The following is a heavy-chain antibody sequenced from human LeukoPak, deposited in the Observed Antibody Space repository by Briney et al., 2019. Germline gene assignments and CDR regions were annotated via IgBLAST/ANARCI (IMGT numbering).Heavy chain of an antibody. D-gene: IGHD3-9*01. V-gene: IGHV1-18*01. Sequence: GASVKVSCKASGYTFTSYGISWVRQAPGQGLEWMGWISAYNGNTNYAQKLQGRVTMTTDTSTSTAYMELRSLRSDDTAVYYCASGTPYYDILTGYYTSVLNAFDIWGQGTMVTVSS. CDR3: ASGTPYYDILTGYYTSVLNAFDI. CDR1: GYTFTSYG. CDR2: ISAYNGNT. J-gene: IGHJ3*02.